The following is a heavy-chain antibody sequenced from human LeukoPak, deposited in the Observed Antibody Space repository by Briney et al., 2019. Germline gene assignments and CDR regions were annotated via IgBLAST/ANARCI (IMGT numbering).Heavy chain of an antibody. Sequence: PGRSLRLSCAASGFTFSSYAMHWVRQAPGKGLEWVAVISYDGSNKYYADSVKGRFTISRDNSKNTLYLQMNSLRAEDTAVYYCARDLGVWGGNRIGDAFDIWGQGTMVTVSS. D-gene: IGHD4-23*01. CDR2: ISYDGSNK. V-gene: IGHV3-30-3*01. J-gene: IGHJ3*02. CDR1: GFTFSSYA. CDR3: ARDLGVWGGNRIGDAFDI.